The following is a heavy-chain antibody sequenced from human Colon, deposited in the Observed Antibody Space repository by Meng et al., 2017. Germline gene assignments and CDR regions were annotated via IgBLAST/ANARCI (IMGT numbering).Heavy chain of an antibody. Sequence: SETLSLTCTVSGGSIGTSGYYWGWIRQPPGKGLVWVGSIYYSGSTYYNPSLKSRVTISVDTSKNQISLNLISVTAADTAVYYCARVLWGTMRLVPIQWGQGTLVTVSS. CDR2: IYYSGST. V-gene: IGHV4-39*07. CDR3: ARVLWGTMRLVPIQ. D-gene: IGHD3-22*01. J-gene: IGHJ4*02. CDR1: GGSIGTSGYY.